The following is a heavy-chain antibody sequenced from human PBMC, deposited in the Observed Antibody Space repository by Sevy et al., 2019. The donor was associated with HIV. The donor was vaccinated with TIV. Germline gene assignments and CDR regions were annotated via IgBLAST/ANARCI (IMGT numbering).Heavy chain of an antibody. CDR2: FSGGGDNT. J-gene: IGHJ5*02. V-gene: IGHV3-23*01. CDR3: AKGHFSLGSRYWFDP. CDR1: GFTFSSSA. Sequence: GGSLRLSCAASGFTFSSSAMSWVRQAPGKGLEWVSGFSGGGDNTQYADSVKGWFTISRDTSKNTLYLQMNSLRAEDTAVYYCAKGHFSLGSRYWFDPWGQGTLVTASS. D-gene: IGHD3-3*02.